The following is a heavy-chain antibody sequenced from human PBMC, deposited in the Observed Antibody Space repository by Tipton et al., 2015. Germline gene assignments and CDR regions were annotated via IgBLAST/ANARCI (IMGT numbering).Heavy chain of an antibody. J-gene: IGHJ6*02. CDR2: IYQGGST. CDR3: ARSGYTYGMDV. D-gene: IGHD5-12*01. V-gene: IGHV4-30-2*01. Sequence: TLSLTCSVSGGSLSSGGFPWSWIRQPPGKGLEWIGYIYQGGSTYYNPSLKSRVTMSVDRPKNQFSLKLTSVTAADTAVYYCARSGYTYGMDVWGQGTTVTVSS. CDR1: GGSLSSGGFP.